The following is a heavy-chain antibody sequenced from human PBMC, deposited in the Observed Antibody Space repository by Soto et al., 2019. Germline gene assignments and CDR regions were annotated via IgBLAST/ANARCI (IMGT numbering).Heavy chain of an antibody. J-gene: IGHJ4*02. CDR2: IDPRDSNT. CDR1: GYSFTSNW. CDR3: ATRTNTSGWRHYFYC. D-gene: IGHD6-19*01. Sequence: GESLKISCKASGYSFTSNWIGWVRQMPGKGLEWMGFIDPRDSNTRYSPSFQGQVTISADKSVSTAYLQWTSLKASDTAMYYCATRTNTSGWRHYFYCWRKGTRFTASS. V-gene: IGHV5-51*01.